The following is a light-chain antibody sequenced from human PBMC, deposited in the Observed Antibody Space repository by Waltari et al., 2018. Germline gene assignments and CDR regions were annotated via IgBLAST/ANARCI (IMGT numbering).Light chain of an antibody. CDR2: DDN. CDR3: QVWDSSSNHMV. Sequence: SSVLTQPPSVSVAPGQTAAITCGGKSIGSKRVHWYQQKPGQAPVLVIYDDNDRPSGVPELFSGSNSGKTATLTITRVDAGDEADYYCQVWDSSSNHMVFGGGTKLTVL. V-gene: IGLV3-21*02. CDR1: SIGSKR. J-gene: IGLJ3*02.